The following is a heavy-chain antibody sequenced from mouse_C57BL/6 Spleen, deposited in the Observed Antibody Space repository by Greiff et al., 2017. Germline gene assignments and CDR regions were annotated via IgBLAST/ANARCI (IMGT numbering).Heavy chain of an antibody. D-gene: IGHD2-14*01. Sequence: VQRVESGAELARPGASVKLSCKASGYTFTSYGISWVKQRTGQGLEWIGEIYPRSGNTYYNEKFKGKATLTADKSSSTAYMELRSLTSEDSAVYFCARRDYRDAMDYWGQGTSVTVSS. CDR3: ARRDYRDAMDY. V-gene: IGHV1-81*01. CDR1: GYTFTSYG. J-gene: IGHJ4*01. CDR2: IYPRSGNT.